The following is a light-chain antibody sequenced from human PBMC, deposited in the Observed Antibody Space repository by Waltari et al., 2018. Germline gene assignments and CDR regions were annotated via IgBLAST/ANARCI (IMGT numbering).Light chain of an antibody. CDR1: QSLLYSSNNRNY. J-gene: IGKJ2*01. V-gene: IGKV4-1*01. CDR2: GAS. CDR3: QQYFTTPYT. Sequence: DIVLTQSPDSLAVSLGERVTFNCKSSQSLLYSSNNRNYLAWYQQRAGQSPKLIIYGASTREMGVPGRFRGSGSGTDFTLTISSLQAEDVAIYYCQQYFTTPYTFGRGTKLEIK.